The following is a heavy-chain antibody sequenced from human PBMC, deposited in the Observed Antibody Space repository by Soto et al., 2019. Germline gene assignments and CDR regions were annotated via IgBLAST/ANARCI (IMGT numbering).Heavy chain of an antibody. CDR1: GFPFSSYN. CDR3: AKEPPWGGGPDY. CDR2: ITSSSTYI. Sequence: EVQLVESGGGLVKPGGSLRLSCAGAGFPFSSYNLNWVRQAPGKGLEWVSSITSSSTYIYYEDSVKGRFTISRDNAKNSLYLQMNSLRAEDTAVYYCAKEPPWGGGPDYWRQGTLLTVSS. J-gene: IGHJ4*02. V-gene: IGHV3-21*04. D-gene: IGHD2-15*01.